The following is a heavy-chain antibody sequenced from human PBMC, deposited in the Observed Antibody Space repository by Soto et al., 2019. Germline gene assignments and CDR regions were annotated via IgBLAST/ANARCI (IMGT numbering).Heavy chain of an antibody. D-gene: IGHD3-22*01. V-gene: IGHV3-23*01. J-gene: IGHJ3*02. CDR2: ISGSGGST. Sequence: GGSLRLSCAASGFTFNSSAMSWVRKAPGKGLEWVSAISGSGGSTYYADSVKGRFTISRDNSKNTLYLQMNSLRAKDTAVYYCAKVDITMIVVAPTDAFDIWGQGTMVTVSS. CDR3: AKVDITMIVVAPTDAFDI. CDR1: GFTFNSSA.